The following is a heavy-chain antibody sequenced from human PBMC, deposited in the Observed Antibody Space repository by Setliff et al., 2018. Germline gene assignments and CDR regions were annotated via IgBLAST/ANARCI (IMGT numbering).Heavy chain of an antibody. Sequence: ASVKVSCKASGYSFSDSAVSWVRQAPGQGLEWMGWISAYTGNTKFAQKFQGRVTMTTDTSTSTAYLELRSLTSDDTAVYYCSKLVRYCTTTACQGASGAEFWGQGTLVTVSS. V-gene: IGHV1-18*01. D-gene: IGHD2-8*01. CDR3: SKLVRYCTTTACQGASGAEF. CDR1: GYSFSDSA. J-gene: IGHJ4*02. CDR2: ISAYTGNT.